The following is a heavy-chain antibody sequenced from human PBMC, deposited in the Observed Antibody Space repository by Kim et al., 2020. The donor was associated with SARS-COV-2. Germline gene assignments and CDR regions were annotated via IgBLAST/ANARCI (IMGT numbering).Heavy chain of an antibody. D-gene: IGHD6-19*01. J-gene: IGHJ4*02. V-gene: IGHV3-9*01. CDR1: GFTFGSYA. CDR3: AKEIGSGEWLENLDHFDY. CDR2: ISCDTTSI. Sequence: GGSLRLSCAASGFTFGSYAMHWVRQAPGKGLEWVSWISCDTTSIVYADSVKGRFTISRDNAKNSLYLQMNSLRPGDTALYYCAKEIGSGEWLENLDHFDYWGQGTRVTVSS.